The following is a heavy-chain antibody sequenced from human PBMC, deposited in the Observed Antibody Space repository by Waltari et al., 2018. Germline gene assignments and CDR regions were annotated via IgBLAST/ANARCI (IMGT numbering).Heavy chain of an antibody. CDR3: AREESSQLIP. D-gene: IGHD2-2*01. CDR2: INPNSGGT. J-gene: IGHJ5*02. CDR1: GGTFSSYA. Sequence: QVQLVQSGAEVKKPGSSVKVSCKASGGTFSSYAISWVRQAPGQGLEWMGRINPNSGGTNYAQKFQGRVTMTRDTSISTAYMELSRLRSDDTAVYYCAREESSQLIPWGQGTLVTVSS. V-gene: IGHV1-2*06.